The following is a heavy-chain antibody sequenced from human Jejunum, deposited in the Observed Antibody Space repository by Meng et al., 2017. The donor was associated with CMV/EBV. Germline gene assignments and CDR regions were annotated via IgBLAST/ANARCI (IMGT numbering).Heavy chain of an antibody. J-gene: IGHJ6*02. V-gene: IGHV3-23*01. CDR2: ISSGGST. D-gene: IGHD6-6*01. CDR1: FSSYA. CDR3: AKRIEARRMRLNYYGMDV. Sequence: FSSYAMSGVRQAPGKGLEWVSSISSGGSTYYADSVKGRFTISRDNSKDTLYLQINSLRVEDTAVYYCAKRIEARRMRLNYYGMDVWGQGTTVTVSS.